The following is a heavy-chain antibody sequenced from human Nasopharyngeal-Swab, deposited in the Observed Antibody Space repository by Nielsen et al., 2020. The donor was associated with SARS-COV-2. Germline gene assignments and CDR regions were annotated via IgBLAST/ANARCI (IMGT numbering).Heavy chain of an antibody. CDR1: GGSISSYY. CDR2: IYTSGST. V-gene: IGHV4-4*07. J-gene: IGHJ6*02. Sequence: ESLKISCTVSGGSISSYYWSWIRQPAGKGLEWIGRIYTSGSTNYNPSLKSRVTMSVDTSKNQFSLKLSSVTAADTAVYYCARDGEIAAAPYYYYYYYGMDVWGQGTTVTVSS. D-gene: IGHD6-13*01. CDR3: ARDGEIAAAPYYYYYYYGMDV.